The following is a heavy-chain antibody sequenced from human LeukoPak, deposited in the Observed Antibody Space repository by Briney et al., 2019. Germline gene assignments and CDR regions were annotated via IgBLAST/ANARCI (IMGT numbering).Heavy chain of an antibody. J-gene: IGHJ5*01. Sequence: SETLSLTCAVSGDSITSSYWSWVRQPPGKGLEWIGYIYYSGSNYYNPSLKSRASISIDTSRNQFSVTLRSVTAADTALYYCARVPYDYNSILAWFDSWGQGTLVTVSS. D-gene: IGHD4-11*01. CDR1: GDSITSSY. V-gene: IGHV4-59*01. CDR2: IYYSGSN. CDR3: ARVPYDYNSILAWFDS.